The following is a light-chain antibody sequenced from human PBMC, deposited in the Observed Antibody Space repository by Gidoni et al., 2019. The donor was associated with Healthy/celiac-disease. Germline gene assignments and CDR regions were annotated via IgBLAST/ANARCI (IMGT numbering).Light chain of an antibody. V-gene: IGKV1-33*01. CDR1: QDISNY. J-gene: IGKJ4*01. CDR2: DSS. Sequence: DRKMTESPSSLSASVGDRVTITCQASQDISNYLNWYQQKPGKAPKLLLYDSSNLETGVPSRFSGSGSGTDFTITISSLQPEDIATYYCQQYDNLPLTFGGGTKVEIK. CDR3: QQYDNLPLT.